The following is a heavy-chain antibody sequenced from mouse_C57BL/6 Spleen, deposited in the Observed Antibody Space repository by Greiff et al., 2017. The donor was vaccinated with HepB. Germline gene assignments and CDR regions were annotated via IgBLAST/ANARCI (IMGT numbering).Heavy chain of an antibody. J-gene: IGHJ2*01. Sequence: VQLQQSGPELVKPGASVKMSCKASGYTFTDYNMHWVKQSHGKSLEWIGYINPNNGGTSYNQKFKGKATLTVNKSSSTAYMELRSLTSEDSAVYYCARWATVVATFDYWGQGTTLTVSS. CDR3: ARWATVVATFDY. D-gene: IGHD1-1*01. CDR2: INPNNGGT. CDR1: GYTFTDYN. V-gene: IGHV1-22*01.